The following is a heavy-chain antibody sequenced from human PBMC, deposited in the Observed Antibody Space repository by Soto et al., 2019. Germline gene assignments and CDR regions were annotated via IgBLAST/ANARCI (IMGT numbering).Heavy chain of an antibody. J-gene: IGHJ4*02. V-gene: IGHV4-39*01. Sequence: SETLSLTCTVSGGSISGSSYYWGWIRQPPGKGLEWIGSIYYGGSTYSNPSLKSRVTTSVDTSQNQFSLNLTSVTAADTAVYYCARQGLRYFDWSLVYWSQGTLVTVS. CDR3: ARQGLRYFDWSLVY. CDR2: IYYGGST. D-gene: IGHD3-9*01. CDR1: GGSISGSSYY.